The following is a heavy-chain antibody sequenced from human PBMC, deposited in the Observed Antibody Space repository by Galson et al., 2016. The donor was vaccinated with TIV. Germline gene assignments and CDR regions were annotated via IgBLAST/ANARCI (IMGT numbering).Heavy chain of an antibody. CDR2: IDPNSGDT. Sequence: SVKVSCKASGYPFTDSWMHWVRQAPGEGLEWMGWIDPNSGDTLYAQKFQGRVTMTRDTSTSTTYVELSRLTSDDTADYYCARGGVIRGLDFWGQGTLVTVSS. J-gene: IGHJ4*02. CDR3: ARGGVIRGLDF. V-gene: IGHV1-2*02. D-gene: IGHD3-16*02. CDR1: GYPFTDSW.